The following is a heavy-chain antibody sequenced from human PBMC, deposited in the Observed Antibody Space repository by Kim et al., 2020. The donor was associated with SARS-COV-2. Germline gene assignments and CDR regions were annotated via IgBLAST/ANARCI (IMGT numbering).Heavy chain of an antibody. V-gene: IGHV4-34*01. CDR2: INHSGST. J-gene: IGHJ2*01. CDR3: ARRQLTHSGRDGYNYWYFDL. CDR1: GGSFSGYY. Sequence: SETLSLTCAVYGGSFSGYYWSWIRQPPGKGLEWIGEINHSGSTNYNPSLKSRVTISVDTSKNQFSLKLSSVTAADTAVYYCARRQLTHSGRDGYNYWYFDLWGRGTLVTVSS. D-gene: IGHD5-12*01.